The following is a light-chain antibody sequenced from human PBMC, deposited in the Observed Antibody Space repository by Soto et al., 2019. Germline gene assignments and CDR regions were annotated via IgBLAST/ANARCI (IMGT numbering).Light chain of an antibody. Sequence: SALTQVASVSGSPGQSITISCTATSSDVGGHDYVSWYLQHPGKAPKLLIYEAFNRPSGVSDRFSGPKSGSTASLTISGLQAEDEGDYYCSSFTSTNTWVFGGGTKLTVL. J-gene: IGLJ3*02. CDR1: SSDVGGHDY. CDR3: SSFTSTNTWV. V-gene: IGLV2-14*01. CDR2: EAF.